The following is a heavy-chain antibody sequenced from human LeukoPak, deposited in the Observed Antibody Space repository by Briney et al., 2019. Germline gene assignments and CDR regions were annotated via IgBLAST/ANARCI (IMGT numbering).Heavy chain of an antibody. CDR1: GGSISSYY. J-gene: IGHJ5*02. D-gene: IGHD6-6*01. CDR2: IYYSGST. V-gene: IGHV4-59*01. Sequence: SETLSLTCTVSGGSISSYYWSWIRQPPGKGLEWIGYIYYSGSTNYNPSLKSRVTISVDTSKNQFSLKLSSVTAADTAVYYCRISYSSSRGNGCDPGGQGTLVPVSS. CDR3: RISYSSSRGNGCDP.